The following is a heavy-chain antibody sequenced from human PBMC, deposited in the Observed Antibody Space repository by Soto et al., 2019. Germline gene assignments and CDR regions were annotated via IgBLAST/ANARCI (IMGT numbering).Heavy chain of an antibody. Sequence: QVQLQESGPGLVKPSQTLSLTCTVSGGSISSGGYYWSWIRQHPGKGLEWIGYIYYSGSTYYNPSLKSRVTISVDTSKNQFSLELSSVTAADTAVYYCARDLYYYDSSGYYYSYYYYYGMDVWGQGTTVTVSS. D-gene: IGHD3-22*01. CDR1: GGSISSGGYY. J-gene: IGHJ6*02. V-gene: IGHV4-31*03. CDR3: ARDLYYYDSSGYYYSYYYYYGMDV. CDR2: IYYSGST.